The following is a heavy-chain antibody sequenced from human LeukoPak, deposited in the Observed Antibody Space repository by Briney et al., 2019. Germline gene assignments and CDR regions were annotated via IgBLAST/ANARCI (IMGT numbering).Heavy chain of an antibody. V-gene: IGHV4-59*01. Sequence: SETLSLTCTVSGASISDYYWSWIRQPPGRGLEWIGYIYYTGSTNYNPSLRSRVTMSVDTSKNQFPLKLTSVTAADTAVYYCARNRWLDFWGQGTLVTVSS. CDR2: IYYTGST. J-gene: IGHJ4*02. D-gene: IGHD5-24*01. CDR3: ARNRWLDF. CDR1: GASISDYY.